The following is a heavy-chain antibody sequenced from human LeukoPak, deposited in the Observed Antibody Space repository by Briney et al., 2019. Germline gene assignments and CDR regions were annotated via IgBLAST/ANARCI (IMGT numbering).Heavy chain of an antibody. Sequence: SETLSLTCTVSGGSISTSRYYWGWIRQPPGKGLEWIGSIYYSGTTYHNLSLKSRVTISVDTSRNQFSLRLSSVTAADTAVYYCARGGSRLTTAGDLDYWGQGTLVTVSS. CDR2: IYYSGTT. D-gene: IGHD3-16*01. J-gene: IGHJ4*02. CDR3: ARGGSRLTTAGDLDY. V-gene: IGHV4-39*01. CDR1: GGSISTSRYY.